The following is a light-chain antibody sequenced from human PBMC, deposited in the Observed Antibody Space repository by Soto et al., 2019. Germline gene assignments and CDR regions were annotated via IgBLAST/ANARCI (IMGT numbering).Light chain of an antibody. CDR1: YSNIGAGYD. J-gene: IGLJ1*01. CDR3: QSYDSSLSGLYV. V-gene: IGLV1-40*01. CDR2: GNS. Sequence: QSVLTQPPSVSGAPGQRVTISCTGSYSNIGAGYDVHWYQQLPGTAPKLLIYGNSNRPSGVPDRFSGSKSGTSASLAITGLQAEDEADYYCQSYDSSLSGLYVFGTGTKLTVL.